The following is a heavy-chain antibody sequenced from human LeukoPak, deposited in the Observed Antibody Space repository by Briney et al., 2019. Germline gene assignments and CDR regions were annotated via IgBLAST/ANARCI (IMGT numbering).Heavy chain of an antibody. D-gene: IGHD3-3*01. CDR3: ATDRGWRTSGYYLYYFEY. J-gene: IGHJ4*02. Sequence: SGGSLRLSCAASGFIFTNYFMSWFRQAPGKGLEWVASIKHDGSKKYYVDSVRGRFTISRDNTMNSLYLQMSSLRAEDTAVYYCATDRGWRTSGYYLYYFEYWGQGTLVTFSS. V-gene: IGHV3-7*01. CDR1: GFIFTNYF. CDR2: IKHDGSKK.